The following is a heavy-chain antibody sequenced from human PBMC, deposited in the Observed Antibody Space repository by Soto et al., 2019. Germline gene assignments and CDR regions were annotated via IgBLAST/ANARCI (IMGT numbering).Heavy chain of an antibody. J-gene: IGHJ3*02. CDR2: ISSSSSYI. CDR1: GFTFSSYS. CDR3: ARGYCSSTSCYLLDAFDI. V-gene: IGHV3-21*01. Sequence: EVQLVESGGGLVKPGGSLRLSCAASGFTFSSYSMNWVRHAPGKGLEWVSSISSSSSYIYYADSVKGRFTISRDNANNSLFLQMKSLRAEVTAVYYCARGYCSSTSCYLLDAFDIWGQGTMVTVSS. D-gene: IGHD2-2*01.